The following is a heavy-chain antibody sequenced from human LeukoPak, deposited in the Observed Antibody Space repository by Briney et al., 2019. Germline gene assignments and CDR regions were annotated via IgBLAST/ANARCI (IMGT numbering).Heavy chain of an antibody. CDR2: ISSNSRTV. D-gene: IGHD1-26*01. CDR1: GFIFSNYG. CDR3: AKEYSGTFSPFPSYFDY. V-gene: IGHV3-48*04. Sequence: PGGSLRLSCVASGFIFSNYGMNWVRQAPGKGLEWVSYISSNSRTVNYADSMKGRFTISRDNSRNTLYLQMNSLRAEDTAVYYCAKEYSGTFSPFPSYFDYWGHGTLVTVSS. J-gene: IGHJ4*01.